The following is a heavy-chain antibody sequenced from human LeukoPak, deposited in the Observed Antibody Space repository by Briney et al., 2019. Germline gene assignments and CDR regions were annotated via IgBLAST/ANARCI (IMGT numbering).Heavy chain of an antibody. CDR3: AKGPRRTAVLRYFDWLFGY. D-gene: IGHD3-9*01. CDR2: ISYDGSNK. CDR1: GFTFSSYG. J-gene: IGHJ4*02. Sequence: GRSLRLSCAASGFTFSSYGMHWVRQAPGKGLERVAVISYDGSNKYYADSVKGRFTISRDNSKNTLYLQMNSLRAEDTAVYYCAKGPRRTAVLRYFDWLFGYWGQGTLVTVSS. V-gene: IGHV3-30*18.